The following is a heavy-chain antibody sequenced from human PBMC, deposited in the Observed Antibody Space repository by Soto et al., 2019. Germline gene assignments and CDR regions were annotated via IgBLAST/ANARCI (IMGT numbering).Heavy chain of an antibody. CDR3: ARDRQPSSYIGLDV. CDR2: ISGSGDTI. Sequence: GGSLRLSCEASGFTFSAHYMSWVRQAPGEGLEWVSHISGSGDTIYYADSVKGRFTISRDNAKNSLYLQMNSLRAEDTAVYYCARDRQPSSYIGLDVWGQGTTVTVSS. D-gene: IGHD4-4*01. J-gene: IGHJ6*02. CDR1: GFTFSAHY. V-gene: IGHV3-11*01.